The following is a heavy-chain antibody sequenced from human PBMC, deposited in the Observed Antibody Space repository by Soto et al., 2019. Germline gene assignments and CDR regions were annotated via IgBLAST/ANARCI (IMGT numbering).Heavy chain of an antibody. D-gene: IGHD3-22*01. V-gene: IGHV3-23*01. CDR1: GFTFSSYA. J-gene: IGHJ4*02. CDR2: ISGSGGST. CDR3: ARPQYYYDSRGAFDY. Sequence: PGGSLRLSCAASGFTFSSYAMSWVRQAPGKGLEWVSAISGSGGSTYYADSVKGRFTISRDNSKNTLYLQMNSLRAEDTAVYYCARPQYYYDSRGAFDYWGQGTLVTVSS.